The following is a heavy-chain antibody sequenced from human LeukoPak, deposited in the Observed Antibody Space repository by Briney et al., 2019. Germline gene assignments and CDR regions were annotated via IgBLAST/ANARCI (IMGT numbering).Heavy chain of an antibody. CDR3: ARVSSLAVAGFFDY. D-gene: IGHD6-19*01. J-gene: IGHJ4*02. Sequence: GGSLKLSCAASGFTFSSYWMNWVRKAPGKGLELVANIKQDGSEKDYVDSVKGRFTISRDNAKNSLYLQMNSLRAEGTAVYFCARVSSLAVAGFFDYWGQGILVTVSS. V-gene: IGHV3-7*01. CDR1: GFTFSSYW. CDR2: IKQDGSEK.